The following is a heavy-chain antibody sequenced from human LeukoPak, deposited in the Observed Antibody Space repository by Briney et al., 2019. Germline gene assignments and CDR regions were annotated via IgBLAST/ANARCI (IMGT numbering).Heavy chain of an antibody. V-gene: IGHV3-23*01. J-gene: IGHJ4*02. Sequence: GGSLRLSCAGSGFTFNNYAMSWVLQAPGKGLEWVSAISGTGATTYYADSVKGRFAISRDNSKNTLYLQMTSLRADDTAVYYCAKDQRFGDLDDYRGQGTLVTVSS. CDR3: AKDQRFGDLDDY. D-gene: IGHD3-10*01. CDR1: GFTFNNYA. CDR2: ISGTGATT.